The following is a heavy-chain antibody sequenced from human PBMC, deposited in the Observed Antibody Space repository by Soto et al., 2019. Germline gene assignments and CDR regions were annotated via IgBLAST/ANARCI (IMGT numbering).Heavy chain of an antibody. CDR1: GGSVNGGGYS. CDR2: ISPSGSP. CDR3: TRGVLA. D-gene: IGHD2-8*01. Sequence: QVQLQESGSRLVRPSQTVSLTCSVSGGSVNGGGYSWSWIRQPPGKGLEWIGFISPSGSPAYNPSLKSRVTISVDRSNNQISLELSSVTAADTAVYYCTRGVLAWGPGTRVTVSS. J-gene: IGHJ5*02. V-gene: IGHV4-30-2*01.